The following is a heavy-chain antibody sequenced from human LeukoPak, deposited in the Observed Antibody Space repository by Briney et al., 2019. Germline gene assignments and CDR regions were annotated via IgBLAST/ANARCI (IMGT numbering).Heavy chain of an antibody. D-gene: IGHD3-3*01. CDR3: ARGEEPNYDFWSGYYLGAFDI. Sequence: PGGSLRLSCAASGFSFSNYAMNWVRQAPGKGLEWVSSISSSSSYIYYADSVKGRFTISRDNAKNSLYLQMNSLRAEDTAVYYCARGEEPNYDFWSGYYLGAFDIWGQGTMVTVSS. CDR2: ISSSSSYI. V-gene: IGHV3-21*01. J-gene: IGHJ3*02. CDR1: GFSFSNYA.